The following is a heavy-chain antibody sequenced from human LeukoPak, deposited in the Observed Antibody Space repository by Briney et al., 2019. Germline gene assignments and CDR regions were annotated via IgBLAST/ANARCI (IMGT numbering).Heavy chain of an antibody. Sequence: SETLSLTCTVSGGSISSYYWSWIRQPPGKGLEWIGYICYSGSTNYNPSLKSRVTISVDTSKNQFSLKLSSVTAADTAVYYCARGNGGGYYYGMDVWGQGTTVTVSS. CDR2: ICYSGST. J-gene: IGHJ6*02. CDR3: ARGNGGGYYYGMDV. V-gene: IGHV4-59*01. CDR1: GGSISSYY. D-gene: IGHD2-15*01.